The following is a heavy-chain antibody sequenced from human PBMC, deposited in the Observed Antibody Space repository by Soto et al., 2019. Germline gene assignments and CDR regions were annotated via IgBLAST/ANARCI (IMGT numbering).Heavy chain of an antibody. CDR3: AKPLLWGYSYRYAGLQS. CDR1: GFTFSSYG. V-gene: IGHV3-30*18. CDR2: ISYDGSNK. D-gene: IGHD5-18*01. J-gene: IGHJ5*02. Sequence: QVQLVESGGGVVQPGRSLRLSCAASGFTFSSYGMHWVRQAPGKGLEWVAVISYDGSNKYYADSVKGRFTISRDNSKNTLYLQMNSLRAEDTAVYYCAKPLLWGYSYRYAGLQSWGQGTLVTVSS.